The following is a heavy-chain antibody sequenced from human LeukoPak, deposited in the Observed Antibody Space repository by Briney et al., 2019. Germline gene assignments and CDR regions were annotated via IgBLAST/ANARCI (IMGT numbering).Heavy chain of an antibody. CDR2: INPNSGGT. Sequence: ASVKVSCKASGYTLTSYGISWVRQAPGQGLEWMGWINPNSGGTNYAQKFQGWVTMTRDTSISTAYMELSRLRSDDTAVYYCARDKSIAVPGGDAFDIWGQGTMVTVSS. CDR1: GYTLTSYG. J-gene: IGHJ3*02. V-gene: IGHV1-2*04. D-gene: IGHD6-19*01. CDR3: ARDKSIAVPGGDAFDI.